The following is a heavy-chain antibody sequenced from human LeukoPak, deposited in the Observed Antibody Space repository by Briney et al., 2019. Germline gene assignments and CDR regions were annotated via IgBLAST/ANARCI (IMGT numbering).Heavy chain of an antibody. V-gene: IGHV4-59*13. J-gene: IGHJ4*02. Sequence: PSETLSLTCTVSGRSICSYYGSWIPQPPGKGLEWIGYIYYSGSTNYNPSLKSRVTISVDTSKNQFSLKLSSVTAADTAVYYCARGVAAAGTVFWGQGTLVTVSS. D-gene: IGHD6-13*01. CDR3: ARGVAAAGTVF. CDR1: GRSICSYY. CDR2: IYYSGST.